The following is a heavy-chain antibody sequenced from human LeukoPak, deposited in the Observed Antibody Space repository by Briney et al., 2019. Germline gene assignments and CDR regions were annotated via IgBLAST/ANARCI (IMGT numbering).Heavy chain of an antibody. J-gene: IGHJ6*02. Sequence: GGSLRLSCAASGFTFDDYAMHWVRQAPGKGLEWVSGISWNSGSIGYADSVKGRFTISRDNAKNSLYLQMNSLRAEDTALYYCAKGKGDYATLYYYYGMDVWGQGTTVTVSS. D-gene: IGHD4-17*01. CDR3: AKGKGDYATLYYYYGMDV. V-gene: IGHV3-9*01. CDR1: GFTFDDYA. CDR2: ISWNSGSI.